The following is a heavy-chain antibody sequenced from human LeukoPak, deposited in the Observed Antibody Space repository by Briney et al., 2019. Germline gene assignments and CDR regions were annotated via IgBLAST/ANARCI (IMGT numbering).Heavy chain of an antibody. V-gene: IGHV1-3*04. J-gene: IGHJ4*02. CDR3: ARDDCGDTCYRGGY. D-gene: IGHD2-21*01. CDR1: GVALTIFI. CDR2: VTTRNGDT. Sequence: SCAASGVALTIFIVGWGRRTPRERAEWMLGVTTRNGDTKYSQHFQGRVTITRDTSASPPYMELCSLTSEDPALYYCARDDCGDTCYRGGYWGQGTLVTVSS.